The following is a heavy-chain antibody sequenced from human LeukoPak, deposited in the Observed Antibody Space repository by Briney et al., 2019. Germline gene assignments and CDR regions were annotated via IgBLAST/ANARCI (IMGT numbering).Heavy chain of an antibody. D-gene: IGHD3-16*02. Sequence: ASVKVSCKASGYTFTSYGISWVRQAPGQGLEWVGWISAYNGNTNYAQKLQGRVTMTTDTSTSTAYMELRSLRSDDTAVYYCARVLYDYVWGSYRNFDYWGQGTLVTVSS. J-gene: IGHJ4*02. V-gene: IGHV1-18*01. CDR3: ARVLYDYVWGSYRNFDY. CDR1: GYTFTSYG. CDR2: ISAYNGNT.